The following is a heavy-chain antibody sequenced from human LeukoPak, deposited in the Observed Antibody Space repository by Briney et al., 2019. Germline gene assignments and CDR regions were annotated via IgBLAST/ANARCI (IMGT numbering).Heavy chain of an antibody. Sequence: SETLSLTYTVSGGSISSYYWSWIRQPPGKGLEWIGYIYYSGSTNYNPPLKSRVTISIDTSKKQFSLELSSVTAADTAIYFCARRKRGSGGPFDYWGQGTLVTVSS. CDR3: ARRKRGSGGPFDY. J-gene: IGHJ4*02. CDR1: GGSISSYY. CDR2: IYYSGST. D-gene: IGHD6-19*01. V-gene: IGHV4-59*08.